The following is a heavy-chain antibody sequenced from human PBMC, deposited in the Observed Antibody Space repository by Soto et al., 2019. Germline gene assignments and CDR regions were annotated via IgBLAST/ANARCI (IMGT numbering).Heavy chain of an antibody. CDR2: ISGSGGST. D-gene: IGHD6-19*01. CDR1: RFTFRRYA. V-gene: IGHV3-23*01. Sequence: GGAVTVSPAASRFTFRRYALRCVRQSPGEGLEWASAISGSGGSTYYADSVKGRFTISRDNSKNTLYLQMNSLRAEDTAVYYCAKGVVSGSNYYYYGMDVWGQGTTVTVSS. CDR3: AKGVVSGSNYYYYGMDV. J-gene: IGHJ6*02.